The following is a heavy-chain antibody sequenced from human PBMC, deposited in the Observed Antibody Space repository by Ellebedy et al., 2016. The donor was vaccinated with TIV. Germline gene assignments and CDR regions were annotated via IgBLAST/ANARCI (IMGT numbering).Heavy chain of an antibody. CDR3: TRDDGESGGKLDY. J-gene: IGHJ4*02. CDR1: GFTFTNYA. D-gene: IGHD4-23*01. CDR2: FGVSGDSA. V-gene: IGHV3-23*01. Sequence: GESLKISCAASGFTFTNYAMSWVRQGPGKGLEWISGFGVSGDSAYYADSVKGRCTTSRDNSKNTLYLQFNSLGVEDTARYYCTRDDGESGGKLDYWGQGALVTVSS.